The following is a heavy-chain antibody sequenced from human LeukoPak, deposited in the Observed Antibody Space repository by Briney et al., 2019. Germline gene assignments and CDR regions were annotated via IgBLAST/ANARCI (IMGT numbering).Heavy chain of an antibody. CDR3: AREDIIVGAAN. CDR2: ISSSGDII. J-gene: IGHJ4*02. Sequence: GGSLRLSCAASGFTFSDYYMSWIRQAPGKGLEWISYISSSGDIIYYTDSVKGRFTISRDNARNSLYLQMSSLRAEDTAVYYCAREDIIVGAANWGQGTLVTVSS. V-gene: IGHV3-11*01. D-gene: IGHD1-26*01. CDR1: GFTFSDYY.